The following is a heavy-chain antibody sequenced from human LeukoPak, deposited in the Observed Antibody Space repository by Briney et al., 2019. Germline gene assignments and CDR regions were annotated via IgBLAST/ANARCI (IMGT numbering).Heavy chain of an antibody. V-gene: IGHV3-23*01. J-gene: IGHJ4*02. CDR2: ISSSGGST. CDR1: AFTFASCA. Sequence: GGSLRLSCAASAFTFASCAMSWVPQAPGKRLEWVPSISSSGGSTYYADSVKGRFTISRDNSKNTLYLQVNSLRAEDTAVYYCAKSLAAARDYWGQGTLVTVSS. D-gene: IGHD6-13*01. CDR3: AKSLAAARDY.